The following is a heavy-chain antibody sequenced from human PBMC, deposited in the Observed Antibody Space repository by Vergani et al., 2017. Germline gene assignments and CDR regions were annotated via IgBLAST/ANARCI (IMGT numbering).Heavy chain of an antibody. D-gene: IGHD1-1*01. CDR1: EYSFGNYW. CDR3: ARHTTYTDS. J-gene: IGHJ4*02. Sequence: EVELVQSGPEMRKPGESLKISCKGSEYSFGNYWIGWVRQMPGKGLEWMGIIYPADSDTRYSPSFQGQVTISADKSISTAFLQWDSLKPSDTPLYYCARHTTYTDSWGQGTLVTVSS. CDR2: IYPADSDT. V-gene: IGHV5-51*01.